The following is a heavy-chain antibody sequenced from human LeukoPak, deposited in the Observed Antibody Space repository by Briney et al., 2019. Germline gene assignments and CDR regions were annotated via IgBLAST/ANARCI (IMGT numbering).Heavy chain of an antibody. CDR3: ARQGAYSSAIGMGY. Sequence: ASVKVSCKASGYTFNNYYMYWVRQAPGQGLEWMGMINPSGGGTSYAQKFQGRVTMTRDTSTRAVYMEVSSLKPEDTAVYYCARQGAYSSAIGMGYWGQGTLVTVSS. J-gene: IGHJ4*02. D-gene: IGHD6-19*01. V-gene: IGHV1-46*02. CDR2: INPSGGGT. CDR1: GYTFNNYY.